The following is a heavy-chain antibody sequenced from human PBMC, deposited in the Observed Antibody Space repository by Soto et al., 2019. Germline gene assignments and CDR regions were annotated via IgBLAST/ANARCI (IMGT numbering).Heavy chain of an antibody. CDR2: ISSRSTFR. D-gene: IGHD3-22*01. Sequence: EVQLVESGGGLVKPGGSLRLSCTVLGFTLTIEYMNWVRQAPGKGLEWVSSISSRSTFRNYADSVKGRFTISRDNDKGLVYLQMNSLRAEDTAVYYCARDPPLSMIVVVGVDDFWGQGTLVTVSS. J-gene: IGHJ4*02. CDR3: ARDPPLSMIVVVGVDDF. V-gene: IGHV3-21*06. CDR1: GFTLTIEY.